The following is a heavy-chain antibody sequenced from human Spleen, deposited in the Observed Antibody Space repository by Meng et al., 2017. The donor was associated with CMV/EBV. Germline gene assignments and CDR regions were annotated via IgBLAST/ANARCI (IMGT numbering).Heavy chain of an antibody. CDR2: VYYTGST. CDR1: GGSISNSNYY. CDR3: AIYGSD. J-gene: IGHJ4*02. Sequence: QLQLQESGPGLVRPSATLSLTFTVSGGSISNSNYYWGWIRQPPGQGLEWIGSVYYTGSTRYSPSLKSRVTISIDTSKNQFSLKMTSVTAADTAVYYCAIYGSDWGQGTLVTVSS. D-gene: IGHD3-10*01. V-gene: IGHV4-39*01.